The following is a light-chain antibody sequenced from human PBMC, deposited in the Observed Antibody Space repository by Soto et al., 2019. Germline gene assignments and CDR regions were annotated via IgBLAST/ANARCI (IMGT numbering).Light chain of an antibody. CDR2: GAS. CDR1: QSVSSSY. J-gene: IGKJ1*01. V-gene: IGKV3-20*01. Sequence: EIVLTQSPGTLSLSPGERATFSCRASQSVSSSYLAWYQQKPGQAPRLLIYGASSRATGIPDRFSGSGSGTDFTLTISRLEPEDFAVYYCQQYRTFGQGTKVDIK. CDR3: QQYRT.